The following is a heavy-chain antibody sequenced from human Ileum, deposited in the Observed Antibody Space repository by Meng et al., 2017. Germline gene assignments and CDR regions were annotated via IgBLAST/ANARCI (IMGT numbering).Heavy chain of an antibody. V-gene: IGHV4-34*01. CDR2: IHPGGST. CDR3: ATGVDWAKSGNI. D-gene: IGHD3-9*01. Sequence: QVQLRQWGAGPLKPSEPLSLTCAVYDGSLGGYYLSWIRQPPRKGLEWVGEIHPGGSTSYNPSLQSRVTIAVDTSKNQFSVTLSSVSAADTAVYYCATGVDWAKSGNIWGQGTLVTVSS. J-gene: IGHJ4*02. CDR1: DGSLGGYY.